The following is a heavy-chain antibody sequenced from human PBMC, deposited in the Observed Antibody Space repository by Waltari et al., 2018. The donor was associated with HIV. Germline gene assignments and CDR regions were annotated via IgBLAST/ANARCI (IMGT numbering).Heavy chain of an antibody. CDR3: VKDVTLSYYGFYYSGLDV. Sequence: VESGGTAVQPGGSLTLSCSAAGFAFRSHWMHWVRLSPGKGLVGVCRIDGDGCVVKYADILAVRFTISRDNGKNMLFLEMKSLRVEDSGIYFCVKDVTLSYYGFYYSGLDVWGPGTTVTV. CDR1: GFAFRSHW. D-gene: IGHD2-21*01. J-gene: IGHJ6*02. V-gene: IGHV3-74*03. CDR2: IDGDGCVV.